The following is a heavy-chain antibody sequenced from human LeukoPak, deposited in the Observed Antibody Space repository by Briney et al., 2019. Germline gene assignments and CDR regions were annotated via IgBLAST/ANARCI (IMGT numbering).Heavy chain of an antibody. J-gene: IGHJ4*02. V-gene: IGHV3-23*01. CDR1: GFTFSSYA. D-gene: IGHD6-19*01. Sequence: PGGSLRLSCAASGFTFSSYAMSWVRQAPGKGLEWVSVISGSGGSTHYADSVKGRFTISRDNSKNTLYLQMNSVRAEDTAVYYCARDRLYSSGWNYFDYWGQGTLVTVSS. CDR2: ISGSGGST. CDR3: ARDRLYSSGWNYFDY.